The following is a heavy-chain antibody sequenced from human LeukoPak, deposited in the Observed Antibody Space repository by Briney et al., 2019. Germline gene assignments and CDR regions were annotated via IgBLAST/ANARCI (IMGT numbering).Heavy chain of an antibody. V-gene: IGHV3-23*01. CDR2: LSNTGGTT. D-gene: IGHD6-13*01. Sequence: GGSLRLSCAASGFSFSSYAMSWVRQAPGKGLEWVSSLSNTGGTTYYADSVKGRFTISRDNSRNTLYLQMNSLRAEDTAVYFCAKGPYSDSSKWFQYWGQGTLVTVSS. J-gene: IGHJ1*01. CDR3: AKGPYSDSSKWFQY. CDR1: GFSFSSYA.